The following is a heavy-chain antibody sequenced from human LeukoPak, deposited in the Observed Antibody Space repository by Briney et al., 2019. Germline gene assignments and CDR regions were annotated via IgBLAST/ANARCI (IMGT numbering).Heavy chain of an antibody. D-gene: IGHD6-13*01. CDR3: ARLWPQQLVPEQNWFDP. CDR2: IYYSGST. Sequence: SETLSLTCTVCGGSISSSSYYWGWIRQPPGKGLEWIGSIYYSGSTYYNPSLKSRVTISVDTSKNQFSLKLSSVAAADTAVYYCARLWPQQLVPEQNWFDPWGQGTLVTVSS. V-gene: IGHV4-39*01. CDR1: GGSISSSSYY. J-gene: IGHJ5*02.